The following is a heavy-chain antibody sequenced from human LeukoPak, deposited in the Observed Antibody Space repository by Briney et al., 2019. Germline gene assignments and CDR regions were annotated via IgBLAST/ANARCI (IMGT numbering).Heavy chain of an antibody. V-gene: IGHV3-53*01. CDR1: GFTVSSNY. CDR3: AREAVTRNYFEY. J-gene: IGHJ4*02. Sequence: GGSLRLSCAASGFTVSSNYMNWVRQAPGKGLEWVSVIYSGGSTYYADSVKGRFTLSRDNSKNTLYLQMNSLRAEDTAVYYCAREAVTRNYFEYWGQGTLVTVSS. D-gene: IGHD4-17*01. CDR2: IYSGGST.